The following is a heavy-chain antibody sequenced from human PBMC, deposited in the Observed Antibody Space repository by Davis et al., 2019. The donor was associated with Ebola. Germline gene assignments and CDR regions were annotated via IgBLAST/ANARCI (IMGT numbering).Heavy chain of an antibody. J-gene: IGHJ4*02. V-gene: IGHV1-8*01. Sequence: ASVKVSCKASEYTFTSYDINWVRQATGQGLEWVGWMNPKSGNTGYAQKFQGRVTMTRNTSISTAYMELSSLRSEDTAVYYCARAVRYPVVVTRSSRKYYFDYWGQGILVTVSS. CDR2: MNPKSGNT. CDR3: ARAVRYPVVVTRSSRKYYFDY. CDR1: EYTFTSYD. D-gene: IGHD2-15*01.